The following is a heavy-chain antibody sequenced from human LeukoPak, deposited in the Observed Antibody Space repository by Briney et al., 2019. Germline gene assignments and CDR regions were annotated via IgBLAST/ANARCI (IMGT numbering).Heavy chain of an antibody. V-gene: IGHV4-59*08. CDR2: IDDSGVA. J-gene: IGHJ4*02. CDR3: ARHVTGYCSGGTCPYYFDY. D-gene: IGHD2-15*01. CDR1: GGSISSYY. Sequence: SETLSPTCTVSGGSISSYYWSWIRQPPGRGLEWIAYIDDSGVARYNPSLNSRATISVDTSKNQFSLRLSSVTAADTAVYYCARHVTGYCSGGTCPYYFDYWGQGTLVTVSS.